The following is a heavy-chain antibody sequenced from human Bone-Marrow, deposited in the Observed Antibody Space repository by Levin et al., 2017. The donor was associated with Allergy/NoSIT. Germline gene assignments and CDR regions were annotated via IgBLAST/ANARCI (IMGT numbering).Heavy chain of an antibody. CDR2: ISPNSGGT. J-gene: IGHJ3*02. Sequence: GESPKISCKASGYSFTGFYLHWIRQAPRQGLEWMGWISPNSGGTNYAQKFQGRVTMSRDTSISTAYMELSRLRSDDTAVYYCSRRPHYYDSSGYYGSHAFDIWGQGTMVTVSS. D-gene: IGHD3-22*01. CDR1: GYSFTGFY. CDR3: SRRPHYYDSSGYYGSHAFDI. V-gene: IGHV1-2*02.